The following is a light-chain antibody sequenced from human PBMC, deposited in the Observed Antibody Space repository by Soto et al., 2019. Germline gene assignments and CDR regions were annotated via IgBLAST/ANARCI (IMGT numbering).Light chain of an antibody. Sequence: QSALTQPASVSGSTGQSITISCTGASSDVGTYNYVSWYQQQPGKAPKVMIYDVSSRPSGVSNRFSGSKSGNTASLTISGLQAEDEAHYYCSSYTGSSTSVIFGGGTQLTVL. CDR3: SSYTGSSTSVI. CDR2: DVS. V-gene: IGLV2-14*03. CDR1: SSDVGTYNY. J-gene: IGLJ2*01.